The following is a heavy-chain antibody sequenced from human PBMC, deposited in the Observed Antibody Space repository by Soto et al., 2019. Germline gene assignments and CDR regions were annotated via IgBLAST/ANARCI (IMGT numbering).Heavy chain of an antibody. CDR3: ARYCSSTSCYFNHNWFDP. J-gene: IGHJ5*02. Sequence: PGGSLRLSCAASGFTFSDYYMSWIRQAPGKGLEWVSYISSSSSYTNYADSVKGRFTISRDNAKNSLYLQMNSLRAEDTAVYYCARYCSSTSCYFNHNWFDPWGQGTLVTV. D-gene: IGHD2-2*01. CDR2: ISSSSSYT. CDR1: GFTFSDYY. V-gene: IGHV3-11*06.